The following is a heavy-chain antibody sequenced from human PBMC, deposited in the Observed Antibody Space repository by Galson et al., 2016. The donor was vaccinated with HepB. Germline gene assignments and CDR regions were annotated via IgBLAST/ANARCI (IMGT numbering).Heavy chain of an antibody. CDR1: GGSIKSHY. D-gene: IGHD2-15*01. V-gene: IGHV4-59*11. J-gene: IGHJ6*02. Sequence: SETLSLTCTVSGGSIKSHYWSWIRQPPGKGLEWIGYIYHSGRTNSNPSLKSRVTISIDTSKNQFSLKLNSVTAADTAVYYCARGPCGGSCYSYSNYYYYYGMDVWGQGTTVTVSS. CDR3: ARGPCGGSCYSYSNYYYYYGMDV. CDR2: IYHSGRT.